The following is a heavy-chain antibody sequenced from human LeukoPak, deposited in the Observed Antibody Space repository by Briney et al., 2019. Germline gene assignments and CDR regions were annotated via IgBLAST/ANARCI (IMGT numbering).Heavy chain of an antibody. CDR1: GFIFGNYA. D-gene: IGHD5-12*01. CDR2: ISSSSSTI. J-gene: IGHJ3*02. Sequence: PGGSLRLSCAASGFIFGNYAMNWVRQAPGKGLDWLSYISSSSSTIYYADPVKGRFTISRDNAKNSLYLQMNSLRDEDTAVYYCARGTSWGYDPNGFDIWGQGTMVTVSS. CDR3: ARGTSWGYDPNGFDI. V-gene: IGHV3-48*02.